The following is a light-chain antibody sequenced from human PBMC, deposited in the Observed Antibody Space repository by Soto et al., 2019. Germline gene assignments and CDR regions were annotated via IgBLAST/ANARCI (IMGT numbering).Light chain of an antibody. J-gene: IGKJ4*01. CDR3: QQYYDSPLT. CDR2: WAS. Sequence: DIVMTQSLDSLAVSLGERATINCKSSQSLIHSSNNKNYLAWYQQRPGQPPKLLIYWASTRESGVSDRFSGSGSRTDFTLTISSLQAEDVAIYYCQQYYDSPLTFGGGTKVEIK. V-gene: IGKV4-1*01. CDR1: QSLIHSSNNKNY.